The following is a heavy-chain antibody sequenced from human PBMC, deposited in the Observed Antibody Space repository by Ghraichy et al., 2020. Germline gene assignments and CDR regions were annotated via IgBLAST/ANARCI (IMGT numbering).Heavy chain of an antibody. CDR1: GFTFSSYA. J-gene: IGHJ5*02. CDR2: ISGSGGST. V-gene: IGHV3-23*01. Sequence: GGSLRLSCAASGFTFSSYAMSWVRQAPGKGLEWVSAISGSGGSTFYADSVKGRFTLSRDHSKNPLYLQMNSLRAEDTAVHYCAPDFWSGYYTSNWFDPWGQGTLVTVSS. CDR3: APDFWSGYYTSNWFDP. D-gene: IGHD3-3*01.